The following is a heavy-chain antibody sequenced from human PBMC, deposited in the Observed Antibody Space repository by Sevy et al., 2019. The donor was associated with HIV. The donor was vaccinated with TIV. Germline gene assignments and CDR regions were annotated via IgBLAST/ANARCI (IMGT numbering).Heavy chain of an antibody. CDR3: ARDFYEFGDPRGLDY. J-gene: IGHJ4*02. D-gene: IGHD4-17*01. V-gene: IGHV3-30-3*01. Sequence: GGSLRLSCTASGFILGYYAMHWVRQAPGKGLEWVAFSSYDGGNIYYADSVQGRFTVSRDNSKNTLYLQMNSLRPEDTAIYYCARDFYEFGDPRGLDYWGQGVLVTVSS. CDR2: SSYDGGNI. CDR1: GFILGYYA.